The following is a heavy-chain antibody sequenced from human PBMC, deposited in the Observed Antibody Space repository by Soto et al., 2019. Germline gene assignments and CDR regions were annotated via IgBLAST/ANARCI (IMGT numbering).Heavy chain of an antibody. CDR3: ARDVSVMTSVFGF. CDR1: GGTFYTYA. J-gene: IGHJ4*02. D-gene: IGHD3-10*01. CDR2: ITPMIGTT. V-gene: IGHV1-69*01. Sequence: VHLVQSGAEVKRPGSSVSGSCRASGGTFYTYAFTWVRHAPGQGLAWMGGITPMIGTTKYAQKFHGRVTFSADESASTAYMELSNLRSDDTAVYYCARDVSVMTSVFGFWGQGTLITVSS.